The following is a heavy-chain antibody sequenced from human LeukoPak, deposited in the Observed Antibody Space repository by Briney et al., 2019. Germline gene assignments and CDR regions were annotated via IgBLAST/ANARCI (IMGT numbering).Heavy chain of an antibody. CDR2: IYYSGST. J-gene: IGHJ4*02. CDR3: ARLLNYDYGDFDY. V-gene: IGHV4-39*01. CDR1: GGSISSSSYY. Sequence: SETLSLTCTVSGGSISSSSYYWGWIRQPPGKGLEWIGSIYYSGSTYYNPSLKSRVAISVDTSKNQFSLKLSSVTAADTAVYYCARLLNYDYGDFDYWGQGTLVTVSS. D-gene: IGHD4-17*01.